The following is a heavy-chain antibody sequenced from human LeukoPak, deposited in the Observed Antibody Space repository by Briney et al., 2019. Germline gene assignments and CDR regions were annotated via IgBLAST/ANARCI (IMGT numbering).Heavy chain of an antibody. D-gene: IGHD5-24*01. V-gene: IGHV4-61*01. Sequence: SETLSLTCTVSGGSVSSGSYYWSWIRQPPGKGLEWIGYIYYSGSTNYNPSLKSRVTISVDTSKNQFSLKLSSVTAADTAVYYWARDSVTREMAPRYDYWGQGTLVTVSS. CDR2: IYYSGST. CDR3: ARDSVTREMAPRYDY. CDR1: GGSVSSGSYY. J-gene: IGHJ4*02.